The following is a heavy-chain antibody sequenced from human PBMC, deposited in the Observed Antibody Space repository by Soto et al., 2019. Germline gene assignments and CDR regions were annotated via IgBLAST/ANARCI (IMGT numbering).Heavy chain of an antibody. CDR3: SRSPAHPHYFDY. V-gene: IGHV4-39*01. CDR1: GGSISIRHYY. CDR2: ILYSGDT. J-gene: IGHJ4*02. Sequence: QLQLQESGPGLVKPSETLSLPCSVSGGSISIRHYYWGWIRQSPGKGLEWIGGILYSGDTYYNPSLKRRVTVSVDTSKNQFNLILYSVTAADTAVYYCSRSPAHPHYFDYCGQGTLVSVS.